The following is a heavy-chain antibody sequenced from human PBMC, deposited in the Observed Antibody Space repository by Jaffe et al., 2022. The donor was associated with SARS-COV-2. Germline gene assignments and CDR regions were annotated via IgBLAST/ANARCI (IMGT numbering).Heavy chain of an antibody. V-gene: IGHV3-11*01. D-gene: IGHD3-22*01. CDR2: ISGDGKTV. CDR3: GLGHYDRNDNFVEFDY. CDR1: GFTFSDYV. Sequence: QVLLVESGGDLVKPGGCLRISCAASGFTFSDYVMTWIRQVPGKGLEWVAYISGDGKTVSYVDSVKGRFTISRDNAKNLLYLQMNSLRAEDTAVYYCGLGHYDRNDNFVEFDYWGQGTLVTVSA. J-gene: IGHJ4*02.